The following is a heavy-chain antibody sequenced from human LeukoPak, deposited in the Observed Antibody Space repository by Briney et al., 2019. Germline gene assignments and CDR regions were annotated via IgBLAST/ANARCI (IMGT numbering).Heavy chain of an antibody. V-gene: IGHV3-30*19. CDR1: GFTFSSYG. Sequence: GGSLRLSCAASGFTFSSYGMHWVRQAPGKGLEWVAVISYDGSNKYYADSVKGRFTISRDNSKNTLYLQMNSLRAEDTAVYYCATPAFDIWGQGTMVTVSS. CDR3: ATPAFDI. J-gene: IGHJ3*02. CDR2: ISYDGSNK.